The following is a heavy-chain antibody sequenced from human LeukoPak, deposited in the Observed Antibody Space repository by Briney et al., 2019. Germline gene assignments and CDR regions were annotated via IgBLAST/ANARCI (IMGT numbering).Heavy chain of an antibody. D-gene: IGHD3-9*01. CDR1: GNYW. Sequence: GGSLRLSCAASGNYWMHWVRQAPGKGLEWVAVISYDGSNKYYADSVKGRFTISRDNSKNTLYLQMNSLRAEDTAVYYCARDPSDILTYFDYWGQGTLVTVSS. CDR3: ARDPSDILTYFDY. J-gene: IGHJ4*02. V-gene: IGHV3-30*03. CDR2: ISYDGSNK.